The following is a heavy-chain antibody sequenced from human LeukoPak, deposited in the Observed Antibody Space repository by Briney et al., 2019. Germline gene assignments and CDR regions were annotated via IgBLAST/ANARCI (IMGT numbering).Heavy chain of an antibody. J-gene: IGHJ4*02. V-gene: IGHV1-69*01. CDR2: IIPIFGTA. CDR1: GGTFSRFT. CDR3: ARVRVVYWRPGHFDY. Sequence: GASVKVSCKASGGTFSRFTISWVRQAPRQGLEWMGGIIPIFGTANYAQEFQGRVTITADESTSTAYMELSSLRSEDTAVYYCARVRVVYWRPGHFDYWGQGTLVTVSS. D-gene: IGHD2-8*02.